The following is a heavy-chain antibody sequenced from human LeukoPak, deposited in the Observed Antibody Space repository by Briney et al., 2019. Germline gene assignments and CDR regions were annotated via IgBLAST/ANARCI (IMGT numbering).Heavy chain of an antibody. CDR1: GYTFTSYG. V-gene: IGHV1-18*01. J-gene: IGHJ5*02. Sequence: ASVKVSCKASGYTFTSYGISWVRQAPGQGLEWMGWISAYNGNTNYAQKLQGRVTMTTDPSTSTAYMELRSLSSDDTAVYYCAATPGCSGGSCYLVWFDPWGQGTLVTVSS. CDR2: ISAYNGNT. D-gene: IGHD2-15*01. CDR3: AATPGCSGGSCYLVWFDP.